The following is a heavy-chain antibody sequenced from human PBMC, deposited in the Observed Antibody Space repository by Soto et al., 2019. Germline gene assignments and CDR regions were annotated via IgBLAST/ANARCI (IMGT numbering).Heavy chain of an antibody. CDR1: GGSFSGYY. CDR3: ASYEYRSSLYGMDV. CDR2: INHSGST. V-gene: IGHV4-34*01. Sequence: SETLSLTCAVYGGSFSGYYWSWIRQPPGKGLEWIGEINHSGSTNYDPSLKSRVTISVDTSKNQFSLKLSSVTAADTAVYYCASYEYRSSLYGMDVWGQGTTVTVSS. D-gene: IGHD6-6*01. J-gene: IGHJ6*02.